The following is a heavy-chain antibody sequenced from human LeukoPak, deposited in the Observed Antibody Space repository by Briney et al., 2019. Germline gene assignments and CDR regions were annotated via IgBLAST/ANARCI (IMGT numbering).Heavy chain of an antibody. J-gene: IGHJ4*02. V-gene: IGHV1-2*02. Sequence: ASVKVSCKASVYTFTDYYMHWVRQAPGQGLEWMGWINPNSGGTDYTQKFQGRVTMTRDTSISTAYMELGRLTSDDTAVYYCARDLTHRRNYDSSGNQIVSAFWGQGTLVTVSS. CDR3: ARDLTHRRNYDSSGNQIVSAF. CDR2: INPNSGGT. D-gene: IGHD3-22*01. CDR1: VYTFTDYY.